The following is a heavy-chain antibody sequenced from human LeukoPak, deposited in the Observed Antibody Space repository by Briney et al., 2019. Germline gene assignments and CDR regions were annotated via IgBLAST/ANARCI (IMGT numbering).Heavy chain of an antibody. V-gene: IGHV4-61*02. CDR1: GDSITRGTYY. CDR2: IHTSSRV. Sequence: PSQTLSLTCTVSGDSITRGTYYWNWIRQPAGKGLEWIGCIHTSSRVNYNPSLKSRVTISIDTSRNLVSLRLTSVTAADAAVYYCARDRGNGDYGDYFDSWGQGTLVSVSS. D-gene: IGHD4-17*01. CDR3: ARDRGNGDYGDYFDS. J-gene: IGHJ4*02.